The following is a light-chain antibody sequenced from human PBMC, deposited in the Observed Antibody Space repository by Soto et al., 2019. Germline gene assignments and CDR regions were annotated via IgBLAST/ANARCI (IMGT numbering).Light chain of an antibody. CDR1: SSDDGGYNY. Sequence: QSALTQSASVSGSPGQSINISCTGTSSDDGGYNYVSWYQQHPGKAPKLMIYDVSNRPSGVSNRFSGSKSGNTASLTISGLHAEDEADYYCSSSTSISTSVVFGGGTKLTVL. CDR2: DVS. V-gene: IGLV2-14*01. CDR3: SSSTSISTSVV. J-gene: IGLJ2*01.